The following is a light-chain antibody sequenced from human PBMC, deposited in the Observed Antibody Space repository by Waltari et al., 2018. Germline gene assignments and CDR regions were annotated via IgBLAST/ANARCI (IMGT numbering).Light chain of an antibody. CDR3: QQSYSTPQT. CDR1: QNIRNY. CDR2: AAS. J-gene: IGKJ4*01. V-gene: IGKV1-39*01. Sequence: DIQMTQSPSSLSASVGDRVTITCRASQNIRNYLNWYQQRPGKAPKFLIYAASDLQSGVPSRFSGSGSGTEFTLTISSLQTEDFATYFCQQSYSTPQTFGGGTKVEIK.